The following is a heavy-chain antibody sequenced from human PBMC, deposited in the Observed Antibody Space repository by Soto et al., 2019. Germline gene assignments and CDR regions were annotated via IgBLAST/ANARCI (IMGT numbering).Heavy chain of an antibody. Sequence: ASVKVSCKSSGYHFTSYDINWVRQAAGQGLEWMGWMSPHSGNTGSPQKFQDWVTMTRDTSISTAYLELSRLRSDDTAVYYCAREGTYYFDYWGQGTLVTVSS. CDR1: GYHFTSYD. CDR3: AREGTYYFDY. CDR2: MSPHSGNT. J-gene: IGHJ4*02. V-gene: IGHV1-8*01.